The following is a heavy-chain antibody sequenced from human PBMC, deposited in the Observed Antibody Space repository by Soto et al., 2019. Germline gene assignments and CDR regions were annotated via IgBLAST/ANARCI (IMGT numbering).Heavy chain of an antibody. J-gene: IGHJ4*02. CDR1: GFTFSRSG. Sequence: QVQLVESGGGVVQPGRSLRLSCAASGFTFSRSGMHWVRQAPGKGLEWVAVIWYDGSKKYYVDSVKGRFTVSRDNSKNTLYLEMSSLRAEDTAVYYCARDGAFDYWGQGTLVIVSS. V-gene: IGHV3-33*01. D-gene: IGHD3-16*01. CDR2: IWYDGSKK. CDR3: ARDGAFDY.